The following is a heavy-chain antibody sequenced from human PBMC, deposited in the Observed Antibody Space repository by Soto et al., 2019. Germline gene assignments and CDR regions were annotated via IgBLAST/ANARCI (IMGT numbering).Heavy chain of an antibody. CDR2: ISYHGNNQ. CDR3: AKGMALGFSGWNYYCNR. D-gene: IGHD1-7*01. V-gene: IGHV3-30*18. Sequence: GESLKISCAASGLTFKNNGMQWARPAPGKGLERVAIISYHGNNQFYADSVKGRITISRDNSNNTLYLEMNSLRPEDTAVYYWAKGMALGFSGWNYYCNRWGQGTLVIGSS. J-gene: IGHJ4*02. CDR1: GLTFKNNG.